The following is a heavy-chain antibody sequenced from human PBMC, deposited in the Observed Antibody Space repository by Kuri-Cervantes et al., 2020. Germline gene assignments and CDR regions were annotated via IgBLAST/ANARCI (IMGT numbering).Heavy chain of an antibody. CDR1: GFSFSTDKVA. CDR2: IYWDDEK. V-gene: IGHV2-5*02. J-gene: IGHJ4*02. CDR3: AHRSTRDAVFDY. Sequence: SGPTLVKPTQTLTLTCTFSGFSFSTDKVAVGWIRQPPGKALEWLALIYWDDEKRYSPSLKSRLTITKDTSKNQVVLTMTNMDPVDTATYYCAHRSTRDAVFDYWGQGTLVTVSS.